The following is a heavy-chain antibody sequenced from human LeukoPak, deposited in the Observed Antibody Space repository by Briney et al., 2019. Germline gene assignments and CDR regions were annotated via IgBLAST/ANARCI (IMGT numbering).Heavy chain of an antibody. D-gene: IGHD6-6*01. CDR3: ASQGSSSSYMDHDY. CDR1: GGSISSGGYY. V-gene: IGHV4-30-2*01. Sequence: PSETLSLTCTVSGGSISSGGYYWSWIRQPPGKALEWIGYIYHSGSTYYNPSLKSRVTISVDRSKNQFSLKLSSVTAADTAVYYCASQGSSSSYMDHDYWGQGTLVTVSS. CDR2: IYHSGST. J-gene: IGHJ4*02.